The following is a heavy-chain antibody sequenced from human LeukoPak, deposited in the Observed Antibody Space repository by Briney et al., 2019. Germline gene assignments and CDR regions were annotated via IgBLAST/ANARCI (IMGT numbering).Heavy chain of an antibody. CDR1: GGSFSGYY. CDR3: ATLTSYYYGSGSYYNVGYGWFDP. V-gene: IGHV4-34*01. D-gene: IGHD3-10*01. Sequence: SETLSLTCAVYGGSFSGYYWSWIRQPPGKGLEWIGEINHSGSTNYNPSLKSRVTISVDTSKNQFSLKLSSVTAADTAVYYCATLTSYYYGSGSYYNVGYGWFDPWGQGTLVTVSS. J-gene: IGHJ5*02. CDR2: INHSGST.